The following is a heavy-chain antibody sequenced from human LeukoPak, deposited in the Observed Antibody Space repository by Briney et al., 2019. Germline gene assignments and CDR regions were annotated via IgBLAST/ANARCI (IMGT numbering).Heavy chain of an antibody. V-gene: IGHV3-7*01. CDR1: GFTSSSYW. CDR3: ARADCTNGVCYTYYFDY. J-gene: IGHJ4*02. D-gene: IGHD2-8*01. Sequence: PGGSLRLSCAASGFTSSSYWMSWVRQAPGKGLEWVANIKQDGSEKYYVDSVKGRFTISRDNAKNSLYLQMNSLRAEDTAVYYCARADCTNGVCYTYYFDYWGQGTLVTVSS. CDR2: IKQDGSEK.